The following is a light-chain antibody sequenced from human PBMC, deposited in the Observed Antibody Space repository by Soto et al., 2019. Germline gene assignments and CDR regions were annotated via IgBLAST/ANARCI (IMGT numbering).Light chain of an antibody. CDR1: QSISNY. CDR2: AAS. V-gene: IGKV1-39*01. Sequence: DIQMTQSPSSLSASVGDRVSITCRASQSISNYVIWYQHRPGTAPKILIYAASNLQLGVPARFRSSGSGTDFTLTITGLQPEDSATYSCQQSYAAPLSFGAGTKVEIK. J-gene: IGKJ4*01. CDR3: QQSYAAPLS.